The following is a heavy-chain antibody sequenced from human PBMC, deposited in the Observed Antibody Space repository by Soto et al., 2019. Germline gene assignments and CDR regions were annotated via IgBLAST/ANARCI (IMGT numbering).Heavy chain of an antibody. CDR3: ARTKCSGGSCYSWSLDY. D-gene: IGHD2-15*01. J-gene: IGHJ4*02. CDR1: GGSITTGGYY. V-gene: IGHV4-31*03. Sequence: SETLSLTCTVSGGSITTGGYYWSWIRQLPGKGLEWIGHRYYSESTYYNPSLKSRASISLDTAKNQFSLKLSFVTAADTAMYYCARTKCSGGSCYSWSLDYWGQGTPVTVSS. CDR2: RYYSEST.